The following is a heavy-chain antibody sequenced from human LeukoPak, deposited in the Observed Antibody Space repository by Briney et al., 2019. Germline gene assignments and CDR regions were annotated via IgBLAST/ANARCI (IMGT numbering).Heavy chain of an antibody. CDR1: GYTFTSYG. D-gene: IGHD2-2*01. V-gene: IGHV1-8*02. Sequence: ASMKVSCKASGYTFTSYGISWVRQAPGQGLEWMGWINPSSGNTGYAQKFQGRVTMTRNTSISTAYMELSSLRSEDTAVYYCARVVGGTAALYYYYGMDVWGQGTTVTVSS. J-gene: IGHJ6*02. CDR2: INPSSGNT. CDR3: ARVVGGTAALYYYYGMDV.